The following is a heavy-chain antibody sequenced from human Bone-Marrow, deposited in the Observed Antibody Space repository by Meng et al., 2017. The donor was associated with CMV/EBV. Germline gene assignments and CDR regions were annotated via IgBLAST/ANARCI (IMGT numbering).Heavy chain of an antibody. CDR1: GYTFTSYD. J-gene: IGHJ6*02. CDR3: ARGTSTYYDCGSGYSGWYYGMDV. Sequence: ASVKVSCKASGYTFTSYDINWVRQATGQGLEWMGWMNPNSGNTGYAQKFQGRVTMTRNTSISTAYMELSSLRSEDTAVYYCARGTSTYYDCGSGYSGWYYGMDVWGQGTTVTVSS. CDR2: MNPNSGNT. V-gene: IGHV1-8*01. D-gene: IGHD3-3*01.